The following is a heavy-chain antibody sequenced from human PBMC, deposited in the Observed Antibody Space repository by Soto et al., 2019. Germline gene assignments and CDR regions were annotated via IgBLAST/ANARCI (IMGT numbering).Heavy chain of an antibody. J-gene: IGHJ4*02. D-gene: IGHD2-15*01. CDR2: INSDGSST. Sequence: GGSLRLSCAASGFTFSSYWVHWVRQAPGKGLVWVSRINSDGSSTSYADSVKGRFTISRDNAKNTLYLQMNSLRAEDTAVYYCARDLAYCSGGSCYSNVVDYWGQGTLVTVSS. CDR3: ARDLAYCSGGSCYSNVVDY. CDR1: GFTFSSYW. V-gene: IGHV3-74*01.